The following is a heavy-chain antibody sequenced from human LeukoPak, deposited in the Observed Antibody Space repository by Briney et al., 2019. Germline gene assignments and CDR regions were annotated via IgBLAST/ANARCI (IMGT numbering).Heavy chain of an antibody. CDR3: AKDNLYYYYMDV. V-gene: IGHV3-30*02. CDR1: GFTFSSYG. CDR2: IRYDGSNK. D-gene: IGHD1-14*01. Sequence: GGSLRLSCAASGFTFSSYGMHWVRQAPGKGLEWVAFIRYDGSNKYYADSVKGRFTISRDNSKNTLYLQMNSLRAEDTAVYYCAKDNLYYYYMDVWGKGTTVTISS. J-gene: IGHJ6*03.